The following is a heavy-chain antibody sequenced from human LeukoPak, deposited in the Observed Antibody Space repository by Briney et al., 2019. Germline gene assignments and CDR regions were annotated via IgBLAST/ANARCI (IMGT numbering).Heavy chain of an antibody. Sequence: QPGGSLRLSCAASGFTFSGYWMHWVRQAPGKGLVWVSRINSDGSSTSYADSVKGRFTISRDNAKNTLYLQMNSLRAEDTAVYYGERERQQPVDYWGQGPLVTVSS. CDR1: GFTFSGYW. D-gene: IGHD6-13*01. CDR3: ERERQQPVDY. V-gene: IGHV3-74*01. CDR2: INSDGSST. J-gene: IGHJ4*02.